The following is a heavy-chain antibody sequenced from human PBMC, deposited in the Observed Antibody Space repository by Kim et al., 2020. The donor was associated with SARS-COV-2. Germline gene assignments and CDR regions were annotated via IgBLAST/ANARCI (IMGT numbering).Heavy chain of an antibody. D-gene: IGHD5-18*01. J-gene: IGHJ3*02. CDR3: AKGNSYGFLDVFDI. CDR2: ISYDGSNK. V-gene: IGHV3-30*18. CDR1: GFTFSSYD. Sequence: GGSLRLSCADSGFTFSSYDMHWVRQAPGKGLEWVAVISYDGSNKYYADSVKGRFTISRDNSKNTVYLQMNSLRAEDTAVYYCAKGNSYGFLDVFDIWGQGTMVTVSS.